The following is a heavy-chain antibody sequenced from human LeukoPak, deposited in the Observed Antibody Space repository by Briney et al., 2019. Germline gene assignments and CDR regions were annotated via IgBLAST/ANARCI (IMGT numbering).Heavy chain of an antibody. V-gene: IGHV3-30*04. CDR3: ARGEYSGYYYYYGMDV. D-gene: IGHD1-26*01. CDR1: GFTFSSYA. Sequence: SGGSLRLSCAASGFTFSSYAMHWVRQAPGQGLEWVAVISYDGSNKYYADSVKGRFTISRDNSKNTLYLQMNSLRAEDTAVYYCARGEYSGYYYYYGMDVWGKGTTVTVSS. CDR2: ISYDGSNK. J-gene: IGHJ6*04.